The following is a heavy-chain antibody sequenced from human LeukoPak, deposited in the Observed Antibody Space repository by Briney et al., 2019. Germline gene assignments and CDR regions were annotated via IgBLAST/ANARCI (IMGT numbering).Heavy chain of an antibody. Sequence: PGGSLRLSCTVSGFTVSSNSMSWVRQAPGKGLEWVSFIYSAGSTHYSDSVKGRFTISIDNSKNTLYLQMNSLRAEDTAVYYCARGVREYDYYYYYMDVWGKGTTVTVSS. D-gene: IGHD2/OR15-2a*01. CDR2: IYSAGST. CDR1: GFTVSSNS. J-gene: IGHJ6*03. V-gene: IGHV3-53*01. CDR3: ARGVREYDYYYYYMDV.